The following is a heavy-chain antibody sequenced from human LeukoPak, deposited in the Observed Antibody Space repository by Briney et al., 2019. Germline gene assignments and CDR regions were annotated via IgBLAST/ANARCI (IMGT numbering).Heavy chain of an antibody. J-gene: IGHJ4*02. V-gene: IGHV5-51*01. Sequence: GEALKISFKGSGYSFTSYWIGWVRPMPGKGLEWMGIIYPGDSDTRYSPSFQGQVTISADKSINTAYLQWSSLKASDTAMYYCARRRSSSWLDYWGQGTLVSVSS. CDR3: ARRRSSSWLDY. D-gene: IGHD6-13*01. CDR2: IYPGDSDT. CDR1: GYSFTSYW.